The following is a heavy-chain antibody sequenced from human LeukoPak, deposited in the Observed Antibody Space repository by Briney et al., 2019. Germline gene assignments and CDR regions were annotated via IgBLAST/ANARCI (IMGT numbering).Heavy chain of an antibody. D-gene: IGHD1-26*01. CDR1: GFTFSNYA. V-gene: IGHV3-30-3*01. CDR2: ISYDGSKK. Sequence: GGALRLSCAASGFTFSNYAVHWVRQAPGKGREGVGVISYDGSKKYYPDSVKGRFPITRHNSKTTLYLQMNSLRAEDTAVYYCAPKGGGSSYYFDYWRQGTLVTVSS. J-gene: IGHJ4*02. CDR3: APKGGGSSYYFDY.